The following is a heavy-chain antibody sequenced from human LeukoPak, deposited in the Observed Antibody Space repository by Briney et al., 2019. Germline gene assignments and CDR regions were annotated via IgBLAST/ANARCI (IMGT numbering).Heavy chain of an antibody. J-gene: IGHJ4*02. CDR2: IYHSGST. D-gene: IGHD2-2*01. Sequence: SETLSLTCTVSGYSISSGYYWGWIRQPPGKGLEWIGSIYHSGSTYYNPSLKSRVTVSVDTSKNQFSLKLSSVTAADTAVYYCVRIVVVPADEVNWGQGTLVTVSS. CDR3: VRIVVVPADEVN. V-gene: IGHV4-38-2*02. CDR1: GYSISSGYY.